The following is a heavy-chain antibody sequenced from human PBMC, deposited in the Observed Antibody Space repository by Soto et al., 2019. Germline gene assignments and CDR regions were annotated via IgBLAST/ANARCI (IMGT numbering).Heavy chain of an antibody. J-gene: IGHJ5*02. D-gene: IGHD4-17*01. CDR2: IYHTGRT. CDR3: ARVPHGDYILRFDP. CDR1: GGSINSGGYY. V-gene: IGHV4-31*03. Sequence: QVQLQESGPGLVKPSQTLSLTCTVSGGSINSGGYYWSWVRQYPGKGLEWIGYIYHTGRTPYNPSLKSRLTISIDTSKSQFFLDLSSVTAADTAVYYCARVPHGDYILRFDPWGQGTLVIVSS.